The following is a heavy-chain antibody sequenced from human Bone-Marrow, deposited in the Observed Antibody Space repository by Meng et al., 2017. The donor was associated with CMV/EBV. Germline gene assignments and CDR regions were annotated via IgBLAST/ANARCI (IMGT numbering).Heavy chain of an antibody. CDR1: GYTFTSYD. V-gene: IGHV1-2*02. CDR2: INPNSGGT. CDR3: ARDPVLPAALDD. J-gene: IGHJ4*02. Sequence: ASVKVSCKASGYTFTSYDINWVRQATGQGLEWMGWINPNSGGTNYAQKFRGRVTMTRHTSITTAYMELSRLRSDDTAVYYCARDPVLPAALDDWGQGTLVTVSS. D-gene: IGHD2-2*01.